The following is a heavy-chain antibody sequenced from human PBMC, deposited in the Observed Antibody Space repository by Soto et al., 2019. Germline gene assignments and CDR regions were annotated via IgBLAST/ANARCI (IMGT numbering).Heavy chain of an antibody. D-gene: IGHD1-26*01. J-gene: IGHJ4*02. V-gene: IGHV3-72*01. CDR3: ARDTGGGYDF. Sequence: HPGGSLRLSCAASGFSFSDYYMDWVRQLPGKGLEWVGRSRNKANSYTSEYAPSVKGRFTISRHDSEDSMYLQMSSLKTEDTAVYYCARDTGGGYDFWGQGALVTVSS. CDR2: SRNKANSYTS. CDR1: GFSFSDYY.